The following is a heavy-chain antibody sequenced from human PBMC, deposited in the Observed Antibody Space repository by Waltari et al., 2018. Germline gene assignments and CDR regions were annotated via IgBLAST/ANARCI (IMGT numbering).Heavy chain of an antibody. CDR1: GGSISSSSYY. CDR3: ANCNWFDP. J-gene: IGHJ5*02. Sequence: QLQLQESGPGLVKPSETLSLTCTVSGGSISSSSYYWGWLRQPPGKGLEWIGSIYYSGSTYYNPSLKSRVTISVDTSKNQFSLKLSSVTAADTAVYYCANCNWFDPWGQGTLVTVSS. V-gene: IGHV4-39*07. CDR2: IYYSGST.